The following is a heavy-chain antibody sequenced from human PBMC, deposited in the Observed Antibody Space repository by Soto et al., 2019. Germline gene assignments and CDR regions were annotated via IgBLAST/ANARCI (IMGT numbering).Heavy chain of an antibody. CDR2: SRNKANSYTT. CDR1: GFTFSDHY. V-gene: IGHV3-72*01. Sequence: EVQLVESGGGLVHTGESLRLSCAASGFTFSDHYMDWVRQAPGKGLEWVGRSRNKANSYTTEYAASVKGRFTVSRDDSKNSLYLQMNSLKPEDTAVYYCAKGDYDSGAFYNTGVYGGQGTLVTVSS. D-gene: IGHD3-22*01. CDR3: AKGDYDSGAFYNTGVY. J-gene: IGHJ4*02.